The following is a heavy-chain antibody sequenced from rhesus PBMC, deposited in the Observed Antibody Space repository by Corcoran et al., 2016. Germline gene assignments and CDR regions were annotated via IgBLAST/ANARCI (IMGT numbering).Heavy chain of an antibody. CDR2: IYGSGGGT. Sequence: QVQLQESGPGLVKPSETLSLTCAVSGGSISDDYYWSWIRQPPGKGLEWIGYIYGSGGGTNYNPSLQNRVTISIATSKNQFSLKLSSVTAADTAVYYCAREGVAVFDYWGQGVLVTVSS. CDR1: GGSISDDYY. D-gene: IGHD3-34*01. CDR3: AREGVAVFDY. V-gene: IGHV4-106*01. J-gene: IGHJ4*01.